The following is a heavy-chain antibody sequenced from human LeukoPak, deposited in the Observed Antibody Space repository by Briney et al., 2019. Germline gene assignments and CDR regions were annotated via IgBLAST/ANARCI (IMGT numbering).Heavy chain of an antibody. CDR1: GFSFTTYA. CDR2: ISYDGSNK. J-gene: IGHJ6*02. D-gene: IGHD3-16*01. CDR3: ARGGGLDV. V-gene: IGHV3-30-3*01. Sequence: QSGGSLRLSCAASGFSFTTYAMHWFRQAPGKGLEWVAVISYDGSNKYYTDSVKGRFTISRDNAKNSLYLQMSNLRAEDTAVYFCARGGGLDVWGQGATVTVSS.